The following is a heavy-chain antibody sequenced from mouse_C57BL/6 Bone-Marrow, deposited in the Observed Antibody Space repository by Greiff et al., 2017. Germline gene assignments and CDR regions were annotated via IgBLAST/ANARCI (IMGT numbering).Heavy chain of an antibody. CDR3: AREKLGGLYAMDY. CDR1: GYTFTSYW. D-gene: IGHD1-3*01. V-gene: IGHV1-69*01. Sequence: QVQLQQSGAELVMPGASVKLSCKASGYTFTSYWMLWVKQRPGQGLEWFGEIDPSDSYTNYNQKFKGKSTLTVDKSSSTAYMQHSSLTSEDSAVYYCAREKLGGLYAMDYWGQGTSVTVSS. J-gene: IGHJ4*01. CDR2: IDPSDSYT.